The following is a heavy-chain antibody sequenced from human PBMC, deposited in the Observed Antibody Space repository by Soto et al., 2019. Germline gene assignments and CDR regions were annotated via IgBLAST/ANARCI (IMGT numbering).Heavy chain of an antibody. V-gene: IGHV3-53*01. D-gene: IGHD3-10*01. Sequence: EVQLVESGGGLIQPGGSLRLSCAVSGFTVSNNYMSWVRQAPGKGLEGVSVIYSGGYTAYGDSVKGRFTISRDNSKNTLYLQKKSVGAAAVALFSWAKAGGGGGYWGQGTLVTVSS. CDR2: IYSGGYT. J-gene: IGHJ4*02. CDR1: GFTVSNNY. CDR3: AKAGGGGGY.